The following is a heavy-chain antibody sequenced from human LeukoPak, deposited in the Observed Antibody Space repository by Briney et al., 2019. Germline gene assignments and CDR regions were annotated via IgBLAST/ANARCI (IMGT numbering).Heavy chain of an antibody. CDR1: GGSISSSDW. J-gene: IGHJ4*02. Sequence: SGTLSLACAVSGGSISSSDWWSWVRQPPGKGLEWIGEIYHSGNTNYNPSLKSRVTISVDKSKNQFSLELSSVTAADTAVYYCARRYCSSGCYFDYWGQGTLVTVSS. D-gene: IGHD2-2*01. CDR3: ARRYCSSGCYFDY. V-gene: IGHV4-4*02. CDR2: IYHSGNT.